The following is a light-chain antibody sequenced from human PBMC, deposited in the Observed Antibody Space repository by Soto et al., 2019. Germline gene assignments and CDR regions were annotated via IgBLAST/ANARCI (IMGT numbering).Light chain of an antibody. CDR1: QSVSSSS. CDR2: DAS. CDR3: QQYGSSPLFT. Sequence: EIVLTQSPGTLSLSPGEGATLSCRASQSVSSSSLAWFQQRPGQAPRLLIYDASSRATGIPDRFSGSGSGTDFPLTISRLEPEDFAVYYCQQYGSSPLFTFGPGTKVDIK. J-gene: IGKJ3*01. V-gene: IGKV3-20*01.